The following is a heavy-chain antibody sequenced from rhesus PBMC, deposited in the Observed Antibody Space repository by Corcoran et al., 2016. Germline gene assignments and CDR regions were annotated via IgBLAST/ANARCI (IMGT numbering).Heavy chain of an antibody. Sequence: QLQLQESGPGLVKPSETLSLPCAVSGYSISSGYGWSWIRQPPGKGLEWIGFISYSGSTSYNPSLKSRVTISRDTSKNQFSLKLSSVTAADTAVYYCARVGPYDLVDYWGQGVLVTVSS. J-gene: IGHJ4*01. CDR2: ISYSGST. CDR3: ARVGPYDLVDY. D-gene: IGHD3-40*01. V-gene: IGHV4-122*02. CDR1: GYSISSGYG.